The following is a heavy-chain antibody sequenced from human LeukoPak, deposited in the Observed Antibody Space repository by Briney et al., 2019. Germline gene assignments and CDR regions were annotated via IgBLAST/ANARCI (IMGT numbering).Heavy chain of an antibody. CDR1: GYTFTGYY. CDR2: INPNSGGT. V-gene: IGHV1-2*02. J-gene: IGHJ5*02. CDR3: AIETGYKVGEFGPFDP. D-gene: IGHD5-24*01. Sequence: GASVKVSCKASGYTFTGYYMHWVRQAPGQGLEWMGWINPNSGGTNYAQKFQGRVTMTRDTSISSAYMELSRLRSDDTAVYYCAIETGYKVGEFGPFDPWGQGTLVTVSS.